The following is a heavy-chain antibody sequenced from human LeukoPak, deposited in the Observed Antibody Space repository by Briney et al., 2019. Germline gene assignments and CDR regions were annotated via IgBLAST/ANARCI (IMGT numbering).Heavy chain of an antibody. D-gene: IGHD6-19*01. CDR2: IYPGDSDT. Sequence: GASLKISCKGSGSRFTSYWIGWVRQMPGKGLEWMGIIYPGDSDTRYSPSFQGQVTISADKSISTAYLQWSSLKASDTAMYYCARHKDSSGWYHRDYWGQGTLVTVSS. V-gene: IGHV5-51*01. J-gene: IGHJ4*02. CDR3: ARHKDSSGWYHRDY. CDR1: GSRFTSYW.